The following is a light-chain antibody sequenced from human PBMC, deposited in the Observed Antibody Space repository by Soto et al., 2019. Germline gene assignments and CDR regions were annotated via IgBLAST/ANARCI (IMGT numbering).Light chain of an antibody. CDR1: QSVSSY. J-gene: IGKJ4*01. Sequence: EIVLTQSPATLSLSPGERATLSCRASQSVSSYLAWYQQKPGQAPRLLIYDASNRATGIPARFSGRGSGTDFTLTISSREPEDFAVYYCQQRFSWPPLTFGGGTKVEIK. CDR3: QQRFSWPPLT. V-gene: IGKV3-11*01. CDR2: DAS.